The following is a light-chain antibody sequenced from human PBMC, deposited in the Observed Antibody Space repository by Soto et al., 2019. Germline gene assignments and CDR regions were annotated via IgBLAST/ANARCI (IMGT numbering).Light chain of an antibody. CDR1: QSVSSSY. V-gene: IGKV3D-20*02. CDR2: DTS. CDR3: QQCNNWPIT. J-gene: IGKJ5*01. Sequence: EIVLTQSPGTLSLSPGERATLSCRASQSVSSSYLAWYQQKPGQAPRLLIYDTSNRAPGTPARFSGSGSGSDFTLTISSLEPEDFALYYCQQCNNWPITFGQGTRLQIK.